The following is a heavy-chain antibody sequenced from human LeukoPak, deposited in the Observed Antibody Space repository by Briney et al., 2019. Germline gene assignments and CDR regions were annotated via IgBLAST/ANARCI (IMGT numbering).Heavy chain of an antibody. V-gene: IGHV3-30-3*01. CDR2: ISYEGSKK. Sequence: GGSLRLSCAASGFIFSTYTMHWVRQAPGKGLEWVALISYEGSKKNYADSVNGRFTISRDNSQNTLSLEMSSLRAGDTAVYYCARAPYTSGWYFAFDYWGRGTLVTVSS. CDR1: GFIFSTYT. J-gene: IGHJ4*02. D-gene: IGHD6-19*01. CDR3: ARAPYTSGWYFAFDY.